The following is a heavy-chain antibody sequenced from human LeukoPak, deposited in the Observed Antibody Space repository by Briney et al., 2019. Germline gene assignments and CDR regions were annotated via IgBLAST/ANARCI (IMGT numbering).Heavy chain of an antibody. CDR3: ARGETTVTTL. J-gene: IGHJ1*01. CDR2: IYHSGST. CDR1: GGSISSGGYY. Sequence: TSQTLSLTCTVSGGSISSGGYYWSWIRQPPGKGLEWIGYIYHSGSTYYNPSLKSRVTMSVDRSKNQFSLKLSSVTAADTAVYYCARGETTVTTLWGQGTLVTVSS. D-gene: IGHD4-11*01. V-gene: IGHV4-30-2*01.